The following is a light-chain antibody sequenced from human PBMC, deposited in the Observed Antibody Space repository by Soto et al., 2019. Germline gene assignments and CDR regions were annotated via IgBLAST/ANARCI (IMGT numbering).Light chain of an antibody. CDR2: AAS. Sequence: DIPMTQSPSPLSASVGDRITITCRSSQSISSYVNWYQQKPGIAPRLLIFAASNLQTGVPSRFSGSGSGTDFTLTISSLQTEDFGNYLCQHNYSTPFTFGPGTKVDI. CDR1: QSISSY. J-gene: IGKJ3*01. V-gene: IGKV1-39*01. CDR3: QHNYSTPFT.